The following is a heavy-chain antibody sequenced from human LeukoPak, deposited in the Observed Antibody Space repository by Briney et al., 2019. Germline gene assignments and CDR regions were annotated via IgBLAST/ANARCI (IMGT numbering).Heavy chain of an antibody. V-gene: IGHV3-30-3*01. Sequence: GGSLRLSCAASGFTFSSYAMHWVRQAPGKGLEWVAVISYDGSNKHYADSVKGRFTISRDNSKNTLYLQMNSLRAEDTAVYYCVRSAFLTTEFYFDYWGHGTLVTVSS. CDR1: GFTFSSYA. J-gene: IGHJ4*01. CDR3: VRSAFLTTEFYFDY. CDR2: ISYDGSNK. D-gene: IGHD4-11*01.